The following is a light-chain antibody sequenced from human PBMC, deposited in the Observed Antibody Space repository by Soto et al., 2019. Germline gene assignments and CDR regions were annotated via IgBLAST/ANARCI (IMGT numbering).Light chain of an antibody. J-gene: IGKJ1*01. CDR1: QSVTNNC. Sequence: EIVLTQSPGTLSLSPGEGATLSCRASQSVTNNCLAWFQQKPGQAPRLLIYGAFSSATGIPDRFSGSGSGTDFTLAISRLAHEEFAMYYCPQYGSSPGTFGQGTKVEFK. CDR2: GAF. V-gene: IGKV3-20*01. CDR3: PQYGSSPGT.